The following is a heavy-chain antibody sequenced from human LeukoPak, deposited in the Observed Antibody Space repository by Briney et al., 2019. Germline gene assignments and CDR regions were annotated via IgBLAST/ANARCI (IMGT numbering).Heavy chain of an antibody. CDR3: ARGQYYYDTSGYYADY. CDR1: GFTFSIYA. Sequence: GGSLRLSCAGSGFTFSIYAMHWVRQPPGKGLDWVAVISCDGSNKYYADSVKGRFTISRDNSKNTLYLQMNSLRAEDTAVYYCARGQYYYDTSGYYADYWGQGTLVTVSS. J-gene: IGHJ4*02. V-gene: IGHV3-30-3*01. CDR2: ISCDGSNK. D-gene: IGHD3-22*01.